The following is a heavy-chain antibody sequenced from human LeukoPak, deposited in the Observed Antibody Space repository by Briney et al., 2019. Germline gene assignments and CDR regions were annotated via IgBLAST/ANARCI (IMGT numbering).Heavy chain of an antibody. CDR1: GLTVSSSY. J-gene: IGHJ3*02. CDR2: TYNDGST. Sequence: GGSLRLSCAASGLTVSSSYMSWVRQAPGKGLEWVPITYNDGSTYYADSMKGRFTISRDNSKNTLYLQVNSLRAEDTAMYYCARNILFAFDIWGQGTMVTVSS. CDR3: ARNILFAFDI. V-gene: IGHV3-53*01.